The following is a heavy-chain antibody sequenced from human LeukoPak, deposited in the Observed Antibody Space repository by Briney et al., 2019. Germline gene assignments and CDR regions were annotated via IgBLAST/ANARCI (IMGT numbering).Heavy chain of an antibody. CDR1: GFTFSSYG. V-gene: IGHV3-33*06. Sequence: GGSLRLSCAASGFTFSSYGMHWVRQAPGKGLEWVAVIWYDGSNKYYADSVKGRFTIYRDNSKNTLYLQMNSLRAEDTAVYYCAKVLDYYDSSGYSDAFDIWGQGTMVTVSS. J-gene: IGHJ3*02. D-gene: IGHD3-22*01. CDR2: IWYDGSNK. CDR3: AKVLDYYDSSGYSDAFDI.